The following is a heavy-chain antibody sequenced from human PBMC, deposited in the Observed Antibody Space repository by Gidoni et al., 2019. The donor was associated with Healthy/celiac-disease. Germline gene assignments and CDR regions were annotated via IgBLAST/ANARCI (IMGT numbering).Heavy chain of an antibody. CDR1: GGSISSYY. J-gene: IGHJ4*02. D-gene: IGHD1-20*01. Sequence: QVQLQESGPGLVKPSETLSLTCTVSGGSISSYYWSWIRQPPGKGLEWIGYIYYSGSTNYNPSPKSRVTISVDTSENQFSLKLSSVTAADTAVYYCASGDNPWYFDYWGQGTLVT. V-gene: IGHV4-59*01. CDR2: IYYSGST. CDR3: ASGDNPWYFDY.